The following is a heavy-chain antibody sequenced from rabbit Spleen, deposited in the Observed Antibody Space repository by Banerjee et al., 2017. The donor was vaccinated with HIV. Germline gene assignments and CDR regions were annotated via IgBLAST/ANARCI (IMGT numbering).Heavy chain of an antibody. Sequence: QEQLVESGGGLVQPEGSLTLTCKASGFSFSDRDVMCWVRQAPGKGLEWIACINASTGKPVYATWAKGRFTISKASSTTVTLQMTSLTAADTATYFCARDLAAIIGWNFGLWGPGTLVTVS. CDR3: ARDLAAIIGWNFGL. J-gene: IGHJ4*01. V-gene: IGHV1S45*01. D-gene: IGHD1-1*01. CDR1: GFSFSDRDV. CDR2: INASTGKP.